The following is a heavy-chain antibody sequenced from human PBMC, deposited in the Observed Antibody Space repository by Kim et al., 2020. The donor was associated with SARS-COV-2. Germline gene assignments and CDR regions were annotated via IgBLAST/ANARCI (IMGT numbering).Heavy chain of an antibody. CDR2: IIPILGIA. D-gene: IGHD3-9*01. CDR3: ARDVTSQDILTGPNDY. Sequence: SVKVSCKASGGTFSSYTISWVRQAPGQGLEWMGRIIPILGIANYAQKFQGRVTITADKSTSTAYMELSSLRSEDTAVYYCARDVTSQDILTGPNDYWGQGTLVTVSS. V-gene: IGHV1-69*04. J-gene: IGHJ4*02. CDR1: GGTFSSYT.